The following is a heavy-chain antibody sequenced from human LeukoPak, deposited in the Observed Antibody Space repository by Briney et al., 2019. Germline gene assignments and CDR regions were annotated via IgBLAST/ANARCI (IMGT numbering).Heavy chain of an antibody. CDR2: IYYSGST. Sequence: PSETLSLTCAVSGGSISSGGYSWSWIRQPPGKGLEWIGYIYYSGSTYYNPSLKSRVTISVDTSKNQFSLKLSSVTAADTAVYYCARDSITGGFDPWGQGTLVTVSS. CDR1: GGSISSGGYS. J-gene: IGHJ5*02. CDR3: ARDSITGGFDP. V-gene: IGHV4-30-4*07. D-gene: IGHD1-20*01.